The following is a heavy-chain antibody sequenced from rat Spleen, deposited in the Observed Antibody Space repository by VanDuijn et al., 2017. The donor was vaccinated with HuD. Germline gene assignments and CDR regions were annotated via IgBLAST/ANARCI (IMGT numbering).Heavy chain of an antibody. D-gene: IGHD4-3*01. CDR2: ISWSGSST. CDR1: GFTFDDYG. V-gene: IGHV5-36*01. Sequence: EVKLVESGGGLVQPGRSLKLSCAASGFTFDDYGMAWVRQAPKNGLEWVANISWSGSSTYYPDNVKGRFTISRDNVKNVLYLQMNNLRSEDTATYYCTRKGYSFDYWGQGVMVTVSS. J-gene: IGHJ2*01. CDR3: TRKGYSFDY.